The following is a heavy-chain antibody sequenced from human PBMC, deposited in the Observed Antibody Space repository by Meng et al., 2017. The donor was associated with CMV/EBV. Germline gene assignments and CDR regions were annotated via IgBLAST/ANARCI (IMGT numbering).Heavy chain of an antibody. D-gene: IGHD5-18*01. Sequence: SETLSLTCTVSGYSISSGYYWGWIRQPPGKGLEWIGSIYHSGSTYYNPSLKSRVTISVDTSKNQFSLKLSSVTAADTAVYYCASYRGDSYGIHDAFDIWGQGTMVTVSS. CDR3: ASYRGDSYGIHDAFDI. CDR2: IYHSGST. CDR1: GYSISSGYY. V-gene: IGHV4-38-2*02. J-gene: IGHJ3*02.